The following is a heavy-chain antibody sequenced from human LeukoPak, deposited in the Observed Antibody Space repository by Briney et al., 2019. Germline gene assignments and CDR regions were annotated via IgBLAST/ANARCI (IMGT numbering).Heavy chain of an antibody. CDR3: ARELSGSYPGAFAY. CDR1: GFTFSDHY. D-gene: IGHD1-26*01. J-gene: IGHJ4*02. V-gene: IGHV3-72*01. CDR2: TRNKANTYTT. Sequence: HPGGSLRLSCAASGFTFSDHYMDWVRQAPGKGLEWVGRTRNKANTYTTEYAASVKGRFTISRDDSKNSLYLQMNSPKTEDTAVYYCARELSGSYPGAFAYWGQGTLVTVSS.